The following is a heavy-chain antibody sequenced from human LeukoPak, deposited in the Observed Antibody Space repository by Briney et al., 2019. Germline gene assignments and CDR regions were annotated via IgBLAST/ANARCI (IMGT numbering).Heavy chain of an antibody. CDR3: AKRSTAAPGYNWLDP. Sequence: GGSLRLSCAASGFTFSSYAMSWVRQAPGKGLEWVSAISGSGGSTYCADSVKGRFTISRDNSKNTLYLQMNSLRAEDTAVYYCAKRSTAAPGYNWLDPWGQGTLVTVSS. V-gene: IGHV3-23*01. D-gene: IGHD6-13*01. CDR2: ISGSGGST. CDR1: GFTFSSYA. J-gene: IGHJ5*02.